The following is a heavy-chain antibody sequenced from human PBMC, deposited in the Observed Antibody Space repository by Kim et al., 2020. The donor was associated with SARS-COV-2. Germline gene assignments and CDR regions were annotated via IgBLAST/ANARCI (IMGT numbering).Heavy chain of an antibody. CDR1: GFTFSTHF. J-gene: IGHJ6*02. D-gene: IGHD1-1*01. CDR2: INQYESEK. V-gene: IGHV3-7*01. CDR3: ARGWNGDQYGMDV. Sequence: GGSLRLSCAASGFTFSTHFMSWVRQAPGKGLEWVANINQYESEKYYVDSVKGRFTVSRDNAKNSLYLQMNSLRADDTAVYYCARGWNGDQYGMDVWGQGTTVTVSS.